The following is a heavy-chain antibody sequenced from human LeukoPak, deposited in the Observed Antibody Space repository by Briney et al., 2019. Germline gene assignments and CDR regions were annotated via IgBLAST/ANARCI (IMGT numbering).Heavy chain of an antibody. CDR3: ARDMVRGSFDP. CDR2: INHSGST. V-gene: IGHV4-34*01. J-gene: IGHJ5*02. CDR1: GGSFSGYY. D-gene: IGHD3-10*01. Sequence: YPSETLSLTCAVYGGSFSGYYWSWIRQPPGKGLEWIGEINHSGSTNYNPSLKSRVTTSVDTSKNQFSLKLSSVTAADTAVYYCARDMVRGSFDPWGQGTLVTVYS.